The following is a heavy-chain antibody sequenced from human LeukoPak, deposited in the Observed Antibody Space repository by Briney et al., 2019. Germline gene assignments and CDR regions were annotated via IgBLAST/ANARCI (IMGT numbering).Heavy chain of an antibody. CDR2: FDAEDSDT. J-gene: IGHJ4*02. V-gene: IGHV1-24*01. CDR3: ATAGRRAPDY. D-gene: IGHD1-26*01. CDR1: GYTLTELS. Sequence: ASVKVSCKVSGYTLTELSMHWVRQAPGKGVEGMGGFDAEDSDTIYAQKCQGRVTMTEDTSTDTAYMELSSVRSEDTDVYYCATAGRRAPDYWGQGTLVTVSS.